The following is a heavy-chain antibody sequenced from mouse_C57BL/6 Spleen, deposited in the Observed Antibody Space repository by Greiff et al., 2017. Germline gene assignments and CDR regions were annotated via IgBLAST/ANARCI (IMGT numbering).Heavy chain of an antibody. CDR1: GFSLTSYG. V-gene: IGHV2-5*01. D-gene: IGHD2-1*01. CDR3: AKKFGNYGLYAMDY. Sequence: QVQLKESGPGLEQPSQSLSITCTVSGFSLTSYGVHWVRQSPGKGLEWLGVIWRGGSTDYNAAFMSRLSITKDNSKSQVFFKMNSLQADDTAIYYCAKKFGNYGLYAMDYWGQGTSVTVSS. CDR2: IWRGGST. J-gene: IGHJ4*01.